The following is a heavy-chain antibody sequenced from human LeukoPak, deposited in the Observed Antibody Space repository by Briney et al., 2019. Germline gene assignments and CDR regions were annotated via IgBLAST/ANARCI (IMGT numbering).Heavy chain of an antibody. V-gene: IGHV4-61*08. Sequence: PSETLSLTCTVSGGSIGGGDFYWSWIRQPPGKGLEWLGYIYDTESTYYNPFLNGRVTTSVDTSKNEFSLRLSSVTAADTAVYYCARWTSCGGDCHILDFWGQGVLVSVSS. D-gene: IGHD2-21*02. J-gene: IGHJ4*02. CDR2: IYDTEST. CDR1: GGSIGGGDFY. CDR3: ARWTSCGGDCHILDF.